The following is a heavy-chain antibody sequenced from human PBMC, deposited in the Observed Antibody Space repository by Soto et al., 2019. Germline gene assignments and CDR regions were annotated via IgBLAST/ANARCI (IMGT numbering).Heavy chain of an antibody. Sequence: QVQLVQSGAEVKKPGASVKVSCKASGYTFASYGINWVRQAPGQGLEWLVWISPYDGHTHYAQILQGKVSMTTATSTKTACMELRSLRSDYTAMYYCARGGYYDSSGARNYYFYGMNVWGQGTTVTVSS. J-gene: IGHJ6*02. D-gene: IGHD3-22*01. CDR2: ISPYDGHT. V-gene: IGHV1-18*01. CDR1: GYTFASYG. CDR3: ARGGYYDSSGARNYYFYGMNV.